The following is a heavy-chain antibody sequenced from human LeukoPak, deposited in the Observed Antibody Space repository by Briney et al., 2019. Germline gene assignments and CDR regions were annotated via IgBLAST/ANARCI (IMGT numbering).Heavy chain of an antibody. CDR2: INWNSVNI. Sequence: GGSLRLSCAASGIIFEDYTIHWVRQAPGKGLEWLSGINWNSVNIGYVDSVKGRFTISRDNAKNSLYLQMNSLRAEDTALYYCAKDSHPGSWQLANNWFDPWGQGTLVTVSS. D-gene: IGHD6-13*01. CDR1: GIIFEDYT. CDR3: AKDSHPGSWQLANNWFDP. J-gene: IGHJ5*02. V-gene: IGHV3-9*01.